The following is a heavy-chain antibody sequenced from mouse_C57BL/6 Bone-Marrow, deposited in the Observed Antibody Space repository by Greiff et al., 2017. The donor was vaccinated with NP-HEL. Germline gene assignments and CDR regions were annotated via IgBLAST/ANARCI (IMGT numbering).Heavy chain of an antibody. CDR3: VRHVASMDY. V-gene: IGHV10-1*01. J-gene: IGHJ4*01. Sequence: EVKVVESGGGLVQPKGSLKLSCAASGFSFNTYAMNWVRQAPGKGLEWVARIRSKSNNYATYYADSVKDRFTISRDDSESMLYLQMNNLKTEDTAMYYCVRHVASMDYWGQGTSVTVSS. CDR2: IRSKSNNYAT. CDR1: GFSFNTYA.